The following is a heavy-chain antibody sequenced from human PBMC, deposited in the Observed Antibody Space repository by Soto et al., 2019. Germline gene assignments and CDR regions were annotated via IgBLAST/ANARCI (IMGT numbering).Heavy chain of an antibody. CDR1: GFTFSDYY. D-gene: IGHD3-3*01. Sequence: GGSLRLSCAASGFTFSDYYMSWIRQAPGKGLEWVSYISSTGSTIYYADSVKGRFTISRDNAKNSLYLQMNSLRAEDTAVYYCARTTIFGVVIIRAYYMDVWGKGTTVTVSS. CDR3: ARTTIFGVVIIRAYYMDV. J-gene: IGHJ6*03. V-gene: IGHV3-11*01. CDR2: ISSTGSTI.